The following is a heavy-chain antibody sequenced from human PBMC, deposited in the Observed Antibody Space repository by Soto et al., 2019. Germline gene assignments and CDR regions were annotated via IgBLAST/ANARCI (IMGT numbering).Heavy chain of an antibody. J-gene: IGHJ4*02. D-gene: IGHD1-1*01. CDR2: TNPNSGGT. V-gene: IGHV1-2*02. Sequence: ASVKVSCKASGYTFSDYYIHWVRQAPGQGLEWVGWTNPNSGGTKYAPKFQGGVTMTRDTSITTAYMELSRLRSGDTAVYYCAREPATAKPEGVDFWGQGTLVTVSS. CDR3: AREPATAKPEGVDF. CDR1: GYTFSDYY.